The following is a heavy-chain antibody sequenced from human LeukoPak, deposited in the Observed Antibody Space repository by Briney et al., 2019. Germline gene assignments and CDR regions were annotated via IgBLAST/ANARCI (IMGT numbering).Heavy chain of an antibody. Sequence: PSETLSLTCTVSGGSISSSSYYWGWIRQPPGKGLEWIGSIYYSGSTTYNPSLKSRVNITIDTSKNQSSLTLTSVTAADTAMYYCARNAGKYYRYFQHWGQGTVVSVSS. CDR2: IYYSGST. V-gene: IGHV4-39*07. CDR1: GGSISSSSYY. J-gene: IGHJ1*01. CDR3: ARNAGKYYRYFQH. D-gene: IGHD2/OR15-2a*01.